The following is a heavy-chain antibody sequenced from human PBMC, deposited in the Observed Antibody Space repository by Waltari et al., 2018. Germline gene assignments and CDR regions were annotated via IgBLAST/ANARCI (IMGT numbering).Heavy chain of an antibody. CDR3: ATTGDLYYENSRYGLLGY. J-gene: IGHJ4*02. CDR2: INPKNGDT. Sequence: QVQLVQSGAEVKQPGASVKLSCKASGHSFHDYYIYWVRQAPGPGLDWMGRINPKNGDTAYAQRFQGSVTMTRDTSISTAYMELSSLTSDDTAVYYCATTGDLYYENSRYGLLGYWGQGTRVTVSS. CDR1: GHSFHDYY. V-gene: IGHV1-2*06. D-gene: IGHD3-22*01.